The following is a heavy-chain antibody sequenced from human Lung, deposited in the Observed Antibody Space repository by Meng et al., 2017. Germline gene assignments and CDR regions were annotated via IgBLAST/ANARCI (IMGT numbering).Heavy chain of an antibody. CDR1: GGSISSGTYY. CDR3: ARYVFDSSSLYSNWFDP. J-gene: IGHJ5*02. V-gene: IGHV4-31*03. CDR2: IHYSGST. D-gene: IGHD3-22*01. Sequence: QVQLQESGPGLVKPSQTLSLTCPVSGGSISSGTYYWGWIRQLPGKGLEWIAYIHYSGSTYYSTSLKSRVTISVDTSKNQLSLKLSSMTAADTAVYYCARYVFDSSSLYSNWFDPWGQGTLVTVSS.